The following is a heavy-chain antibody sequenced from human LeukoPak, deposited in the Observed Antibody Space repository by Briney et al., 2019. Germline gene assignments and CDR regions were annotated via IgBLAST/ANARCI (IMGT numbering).Heavy chain of an antibody. V-gene: IGHV4-39*01. Sequence: PSETLSLTCNVSGDSIGGHTFYWDWIRQPPGKGLEWIATIYYNGNTFYNPSLKSRVAISIDMSKSQFSLHLSSVTAADTAIYYCARLTALAGHRGAFDIWGPGTMVTVSS. CDR3: ARLTALAGHRGAFDI. CDR2: IYYNGNT. D-gene: IGHD6-19*01. CDR1: GDSIGGHTFY. J-gene: IGHJ3*02.